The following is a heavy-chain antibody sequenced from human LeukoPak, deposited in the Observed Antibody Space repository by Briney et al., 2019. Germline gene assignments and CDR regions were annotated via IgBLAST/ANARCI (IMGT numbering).Heavy chain of an antibody. CDR2: IIPIFGTA. J-gene: IGHJ4*02. D-gene: IGHD2-2*01. V-gene: IGHV1-69*13. CDR3: ARSSPQYCSSTSCRQYYFDY. Sequence: ASVTVSCTASGGTFSSYAISWVRRAPGQGLEWMGGIIPIFGTANYAQKFQGRVTITADESTSTAYMELSSLRSEDTAVYYCARSSPQYCSSTSCRQYYFDYWGQGTLVTVSS. CDR1: GGTFSSYA.